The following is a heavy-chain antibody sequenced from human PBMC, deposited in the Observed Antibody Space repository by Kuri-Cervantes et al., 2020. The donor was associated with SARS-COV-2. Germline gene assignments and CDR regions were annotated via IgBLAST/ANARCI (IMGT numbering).Heavy chain of an antibody. Sequence: SETRSLTCPVSGGSISSGGYYWSWIRQHPGKGLEWIGYIYYSGSTYYNPSLKSRVTISVDTSKIQFSLKLCSVTAAETAVSYCARDFTLRYCSGGSCYSPYNWFDPWGQGTLVTVSS. D-gene: IGHD2-15*01. J-gene: IGHJ5*02. CDR2: IYYSGST. CDR1: GGSISSGGYY. CDR3: ARDFTLRYCSGGSCYSPYNWFDP. V-gene: IGHV4-31*03.